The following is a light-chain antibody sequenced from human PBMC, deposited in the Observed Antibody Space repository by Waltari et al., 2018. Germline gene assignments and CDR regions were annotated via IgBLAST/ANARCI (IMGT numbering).Light chain of an antibody. J-gene: IGKJ5*01. CDR2: KAS. CDR3: QQYNSYSPET. V-gene: IGKV1-5*03. CDR1: QSISSW. Sequence: DIQMTQSPSTLSASVGDRVTITCRASQSISSWLAWYQQKPGKAPKLLIYKASSLESGVPSRFSGSGSGTEFTLTISSLQLDDFATYYCQQYNSYSPETFGQGTRLEIK.